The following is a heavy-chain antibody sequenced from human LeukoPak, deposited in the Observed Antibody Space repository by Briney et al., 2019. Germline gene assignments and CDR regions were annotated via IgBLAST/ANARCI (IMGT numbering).Heavy chain of an antibody. CDR3: ARQIAVVEPTDPNWFDS. CDR2: IFYSGTT. Sequence: SETLSLTCSVSGDSISTTAFYWGWIRQSPGKGLEWIGSIFYSGTTYYTPSLKSRVTLSLDTSKNQFSLRLTSVTAADTAVYFCARQIAVVEPTDPNWFDSWGQGILVTVSS. CDR1: GDSISTTAFY. D-gene: IGHD2-21*01. J-gene: IGHJ5*01. V-gene: IGHV4-39*07.